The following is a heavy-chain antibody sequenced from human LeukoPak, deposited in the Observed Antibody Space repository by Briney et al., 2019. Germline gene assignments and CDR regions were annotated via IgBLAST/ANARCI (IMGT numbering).Heavy chain of an antibody. D-gene: IGHD3-10*01. CDR2: ISSSSSTI. V-gene: IGHV3-48*01. CDR1: GFTFSSYS. Sequence: PGGSLRLSCAASGFTFSSYSMNWVRQAPGKGLEWVSYISSSSSTIYYADSVKGRFTISRDNAKNSLYLQMNSLRAEDTAVYYCARDRDYGSGSYYKFGVFDYWGQGTLVTVSS. J-gene: IGHJ4*02. CDR3: ARDRDYGSGSYYKFGVFDY.